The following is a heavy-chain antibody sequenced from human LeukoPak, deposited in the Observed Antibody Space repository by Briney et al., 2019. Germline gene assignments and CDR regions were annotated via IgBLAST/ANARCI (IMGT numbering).Heavy chain of an antibody. Sequence: SETLSLTCTVSGGSISSYYWSWIRQPPGKGLEWIGYIYYSGSTNYNPSLKSRVTISVDTSKNRFSLKVTSLTAADTAVYYCARTEYRGWYSSWGQGTLVTVSS. CDR3: ARTEYRGWYSS. V-gene: IGHV4-59*01. CDR2: IYYSGST. CDR1: GGSISSYY. D-gene: IGHD6-19*01. J-gene: IGHJ5*02.